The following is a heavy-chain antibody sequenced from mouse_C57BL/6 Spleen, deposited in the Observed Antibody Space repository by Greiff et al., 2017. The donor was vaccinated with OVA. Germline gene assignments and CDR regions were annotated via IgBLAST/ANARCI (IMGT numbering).Heavy chain of an antibody. CDR2: ISSGSSTI. D-gene: IGHD1-1*01. J-gene: IGHJ1*03. Sequence: EVQVVESGGGLVKPGGSLKLSCAASGFTFSDYGMHWVRQAPEKGLEWVAYISSGSSTIYYADTVKGRFTISRDNAKNTLFLQMTSLRSEDTAMYYCARDTTVVATRYFDVWGTGTTVTVSS. V-gene: IGHV5-17*01. CDR3: ARDTTVVATRYFDV. CDR1: GFTFSDYG.